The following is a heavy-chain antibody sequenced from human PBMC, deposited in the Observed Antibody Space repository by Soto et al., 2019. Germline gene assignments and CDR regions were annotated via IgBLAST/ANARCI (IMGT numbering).Heavy chain of an antibody. CDR3: AKSVYNWNDGFFDY. J-gene: IGHJ4*02. CDR2: ISYDGNNK. CDR1: GFTFSTYG. V-gene: IGHV3-30*18. Sequence: GGSLRLSCSASGFTFSTYGMHWVRQAPGKGLEWVAVISYDGNNKYYADSVKGRFTISRDNSKNTLYLQMSSLRAEDTAVYYCAKSVYNWNDGFFDYWGQGTLVTVSS. D-gene: IGHD1-1*01.